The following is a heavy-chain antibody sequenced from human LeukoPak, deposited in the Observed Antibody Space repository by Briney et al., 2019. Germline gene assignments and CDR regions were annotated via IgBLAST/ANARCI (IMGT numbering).Heavy chain of an antibody. J-gene: IGHJ6*03. CDR1: GGSFSGYY. V-gene: IGHV4-34*01. CDR2: INHSGST. CDR3: AREAKYDGYDWNDYYYMDV. D-gene: IGHD5-12*01. Sequence: SETLSLTCAVYGGSFSGYYWSWIRQPPGKGLEWIGEINHSGSTNYNPSLKSRVTISVDTSKNQFSLKLSSVTAADTAVYYCAREAKYDGYDWNDYYYMDVWGKGTTVTISS.